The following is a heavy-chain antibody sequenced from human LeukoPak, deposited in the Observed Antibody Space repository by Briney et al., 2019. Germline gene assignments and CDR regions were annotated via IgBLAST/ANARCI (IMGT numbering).Heavy chain of an antibody. J-gene: IGHJ6*03. CDR2: IYTSGST. CDR1: GGSISSYY. D-gene: IGHD3-10*01. Sequence: SETLSLTCTVSGGSISSYYWSWIRQPPGKGLEGIGYIYTSGSTNYNPSLKSRVTISVDTSKNQFSLKLSSVTAADTAVYYCARLLKEGGFGELLSYYYYYYMDVWGKGTTVTVSS. V-gene: IGHV4-4*09. CDR3: ARLLKEGGFGELLSYYYYYYMDV.